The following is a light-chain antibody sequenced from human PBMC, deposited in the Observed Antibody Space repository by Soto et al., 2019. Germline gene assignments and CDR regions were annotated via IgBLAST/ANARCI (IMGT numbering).Light chain of an antibody. CDR3: ASYTSRSTHV. CDR2: EVT. Sequence: QSALTQPASVSGSPGQSITISCTGTSRDIGFFNYVSWYQQFPGNAPKLIIFEVTNRPSGVSNRFSASKSGNTATLTISGLQAEYGADYYCASYTSRSTHVFGTGTKRTVL. CDR1: SRDIGFFNY. V-gene: IGLV2-14*01. J-gene: IGLJ1*01.